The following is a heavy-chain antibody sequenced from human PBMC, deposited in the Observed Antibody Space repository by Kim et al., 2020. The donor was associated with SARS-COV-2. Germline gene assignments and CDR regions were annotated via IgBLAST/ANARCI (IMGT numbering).Heavy chain of an antibody. CDR2: MYYNGNT. CDR1: GGAISSDGYY. CDR3: ATGTTTFDY. J-gene: IGHJ4*02. D-gene: IGHD1-7*01. Sequence: SETLSLTCTVSGGAISSDGYYWSWIRQHPVKGLEWIGFMYYNGNTYYSPSLQSRVFISSDTSKNQFFLNLSSVSAADAAVYYCATGTTTFDYWGQGILVAVSS. V-gene: IGHV4-31*03.